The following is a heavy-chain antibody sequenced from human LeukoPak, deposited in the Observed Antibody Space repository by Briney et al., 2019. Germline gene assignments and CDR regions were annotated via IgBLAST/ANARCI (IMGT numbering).Heavy chain of an antibody. D-gene: IGHD6-13*01. V-gene: IGHV3-9*01. J-gene: IGHJ4*02. Sequence: GGSLRLSCAASGFTFDDYAMHWVRQAPGRGLEWVSGISWNSGSIGYADSVKGRFTISRDNAKNSLYLQMNSLRAEDTAVYYWGGGAAAGPFDYWGQGTLVTVSS. CDR2: ISWNSGSI. CDR1: GFTFDDYA. CDR3: GGGAAAGPFDY.